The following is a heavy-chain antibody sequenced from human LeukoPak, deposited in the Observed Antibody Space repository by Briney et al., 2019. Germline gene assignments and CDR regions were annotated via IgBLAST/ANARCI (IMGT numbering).Heavy chain of an antibody. CDR2: ISAYNGNK. Sequence: GASVTVSCKASGYTFTSYGISWVRQAPGQGLEWMGWISAYNGNKNYAQKIQGRVTMTTDTSTSTAYMELRSLRSDDTAVYYCARDSLYYYGMDVGGQGTTVTVSS. J-gene: IGHJ6*02. CDR1: GYTFTSYG. V-gene: IGHV1-18*01. CDR3: ARDSLYYYGMDV.